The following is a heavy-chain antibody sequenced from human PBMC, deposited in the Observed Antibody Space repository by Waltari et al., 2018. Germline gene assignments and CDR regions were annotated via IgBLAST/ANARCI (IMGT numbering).Heavy chain of an antibody. CDR2: IYYSRNT. CDR3: ARSGTYRGYFDY. J-gene: IGHJ4*02. D-gene: IGHD1-26*01. CDR1: GGSIGSSNNY. Sequence: QLQLQESGPGLVKPSETLSLTCTVSGGSIGSSNNYWGWLPQPPGKGLEWIGNIYYSRNTHYNPSLKSRVTISLDTAKNQFSLRLSSATAADTAVYYCARSGTYRGYFDYWGQGTLVTVSS. V-gene: IGHV4-39*01.